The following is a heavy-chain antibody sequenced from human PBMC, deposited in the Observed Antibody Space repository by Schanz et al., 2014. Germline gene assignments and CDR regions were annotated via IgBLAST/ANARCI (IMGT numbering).Heavy chain of an antibody. CDR3: AKEKGDCSSTSCSYYFDY. D-gene: IGHD2-2*01. Sequence: QVQLVESGGGVVQPGRSLRLSCAASGFTFSSYGMHWVRQAPGKGLEWVAVIWYDGSNKYYADSVKGRFTISRDNSKTTLYLQMNSMRAEATAVYYCAKEKGDCSSTSCSYYFDYWGQGTLVTVSS. CDR2: IWYDGSNK. CDR1: GFTFSSYG. J-gene: IGHJ4*02. V-gene: IGHV3-33*06.